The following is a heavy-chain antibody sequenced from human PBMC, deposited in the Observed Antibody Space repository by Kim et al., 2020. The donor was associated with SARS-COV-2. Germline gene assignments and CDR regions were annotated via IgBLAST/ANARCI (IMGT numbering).Heavy chain of an antibody. J-gene: IGHJ6*02. D-gene: IGHD3-10*01. CDR2: IYTSGST. V-gene: IGHV4-61*02. CDR3: ARGDDYYGSGSYRLYYYYGMDV. CDR1: GGSISSGSYY. Sequence: SETLSLTCTVSGGSISSGSYYWSWIRQPAGKGLEWIGRIYTSGSTNYNPSLKSRVTISVDTSKNQFSLKLSSVTAADTAVYYCARGDDYYGSGSYRLYYYYGMDVWGQGTTVTVSS.